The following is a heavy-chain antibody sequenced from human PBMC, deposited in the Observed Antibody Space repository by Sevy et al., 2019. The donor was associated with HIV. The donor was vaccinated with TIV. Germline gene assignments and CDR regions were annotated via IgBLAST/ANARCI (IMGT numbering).Heavy chain of an antibody. CDR1: GFTFSSFA. CDR3: AKDTYIDY. V-gene: IGHV3-23*01. J-gene: IGHJ4*02. Sequence: GGSLRLSCAASGFTFSSFAMSWVRQAPGMGLEWVSTISGTGGSTYYADSVKGQFTISRDNSKNTLYLQMNSLRVEDTAVYYCAKDTYIDYWGQRTLVTVSS. CDR2: ISGTGGST.